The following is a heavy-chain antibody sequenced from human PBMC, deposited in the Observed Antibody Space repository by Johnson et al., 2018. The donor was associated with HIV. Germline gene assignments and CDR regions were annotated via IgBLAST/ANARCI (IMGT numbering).Heavy chain of an antibody. D-gene: IGHD4-17*01. CDR1: GFTFSSYG. CDR2: ISYDGSNK. CDR3: AKGADYADYEGAFDI. V-gene: IGHV3-30*18. J-gene: IGHJ3*02. Sequence: QVQLVESGGGVVQSGGSLRLSCAASGFTFSSYGMHWVRQAPGKGLEWVAVISYDGSNKYYADSVKGRFTISRDNSKNTLYLQMNSLRVEDTAVYYCAKGADYADYEGAFDIWGQGTMVTVSS.